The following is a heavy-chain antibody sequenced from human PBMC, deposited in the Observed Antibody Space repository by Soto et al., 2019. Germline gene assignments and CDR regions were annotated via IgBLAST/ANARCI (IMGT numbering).Heavy chain of an antibody. D-gene: IGHD2-15*01. Sequence: QVQLQESGPGLVKPSQTLSLTCTVSGGSISSGGYYWSWIRQHPGKGLEWIGYIYYSWSTYYNPSLKSRVTISVDTSKNQFSLKLSSVTAADTAVYYCARERKDSAEYFQHWGQGTLVTVSS. CDR3: ARERKDSAEYFQH. J-gene: IGHJ1*01. CDR1: GGSISSGGYY. CDR2: IYYSWST. V-gene: IGHV4-31*03.